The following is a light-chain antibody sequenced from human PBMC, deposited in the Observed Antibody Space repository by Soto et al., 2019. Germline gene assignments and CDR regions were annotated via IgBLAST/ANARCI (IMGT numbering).Light chain of an antibody. Sequence: DIQMTQSPSSLSASVGDRVTITCQASQDINKYLNWYQHKPGQAPKLLIYDASHLETGVPSRFSGTGSGTDFTFTISSLQPEDIATYYCQQYDNLPLTFGGGTKVEIK. J-gene: IGKJ4*01. V-gene: IGKV1-33*01. CDR1: QDINKY. CDR2: DAS. CDR3: QQYDNLPLT.